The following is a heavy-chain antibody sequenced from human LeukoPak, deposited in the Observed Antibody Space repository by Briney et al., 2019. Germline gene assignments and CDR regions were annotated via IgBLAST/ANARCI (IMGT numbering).Heavy chain of an antibody. V-gene: IGHV4-59*12. Sequence: PSETLSLTCTVSGGSISSYYWSWIRQPPGKGLERIGSIYHSGSTYYNPSLKSRVTISVDTSKNQFSLKLSSVTAADTAVYYCARVHLLWFGELYAFDIWGQGTMVTVSS. CDR2: IYHSGST. J-gene: IGHJ3*02. D-gene: IGHD3-10*01. CDR1: GGSISSYY. CDR3: ARVHLLWFGELYAFDI.